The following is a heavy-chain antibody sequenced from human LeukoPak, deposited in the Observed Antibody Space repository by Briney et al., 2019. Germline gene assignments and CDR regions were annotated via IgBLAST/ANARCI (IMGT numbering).Heavy chain of an antibody. CDR1: GGSISSRSYY. CDR2: IYYSGNT. CDR3: ARAPHRYTITRAFDI. V-gene: IGHV4-39*07. J-gene: IGHJ3*02. Sequence: PSETLSLTCTVSGGSISSRSYYWGWIRQPPGKGLEWIASIYYSGNTYYNPSLKSRVTISVDTSKNQFSLKLSSVTAADTAVYYCARAPHRYTITRAFDIWGQGTMVTVSS. D-gene: IGHD5-12*01.